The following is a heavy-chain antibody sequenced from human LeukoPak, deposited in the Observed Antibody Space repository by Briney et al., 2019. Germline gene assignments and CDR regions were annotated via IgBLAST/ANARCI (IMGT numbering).Heavy chain of an antibody. CDR2: ISSSSSYI. CDR3: ARVAGGYKKVDY. CDR1: GFTFSSYS. V-gene: IGHV3-21*01. D-gene: IGHD5-24*01. J-gene: IGHJ4*02. Sequence: GGSLRLSCAASGFTFSSYSMNWVRQAPGKGLEWVSSISSSSSYIYYADSVKGRFTISRDNAKNSLYLQMNSLRAEDTAVYYCARVAGGYKKVDYWGQGTLVTVSS.